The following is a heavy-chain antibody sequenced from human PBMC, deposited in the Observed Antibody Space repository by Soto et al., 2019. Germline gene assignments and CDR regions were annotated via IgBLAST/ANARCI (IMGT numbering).Heavy chain of an antibody. D-gene: IGHD4-17*01. V-gene: IGHV2-70*01. CDR3: ARDTVTTNGFYYGMDV. J-gene: IGHJ6*02. CDR1: GFSLSTSGMC. CDR2: IDWDDDK. Sequence: SGPTLVNPTQTLTLTCTFSGFSLSTSGMCVSWIRQPPGKALEWLALIDWDDDKYYSTSLKTRLTISKDTSKNQVVLTMTNMDPVDTATYYCARDTVTTNGFYYGMDVWGQGTTVTVSS.